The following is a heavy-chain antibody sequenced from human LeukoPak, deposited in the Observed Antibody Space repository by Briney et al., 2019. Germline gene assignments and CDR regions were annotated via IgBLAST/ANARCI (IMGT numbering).Heavy chain of an antibody. CDR2: INHSGST. V-gene: IGHV4-34*01. J-gene: IGHJ6*02. D-gene: IGHD5-18*01. CDR3: ARDRGYSYGQVFRYGMDV. CDR1: GGSFSGYY. Sequence: SETLSLTCAVYGGSFSGYYWSRIRQPPGKGLEWIGEINHSGSTNYNPSLKSRVTISVDTSKNQFSLKLSSVTAADTAVYYCARDRGYSYGQVFRYGMDVWGQGTTVTVSS.